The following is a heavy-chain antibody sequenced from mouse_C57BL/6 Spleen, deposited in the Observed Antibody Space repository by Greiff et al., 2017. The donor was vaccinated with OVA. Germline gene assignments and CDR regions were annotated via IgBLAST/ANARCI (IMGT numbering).Heavy chain of an antibody. CDR2: INPNNGGT. CDR3: ARSIYDGYYDYAMDY. V-gene: IGHV1-26*01. CDR1: GYTFTDYY. Sequence: EVQLQQSGPELVKPGASVKISCKASGYTFTDYYMNWVKQSHGKSLEWIGDINPNNGGTSYNQKFKGKATLTVDKSSSTAYMELRSLTSEDSAVYYCARSIYDGYYDYAMDYWGQGTSVTVSS. D-gene: IGHD2-3*01. J-gene: IGHJ4*01.